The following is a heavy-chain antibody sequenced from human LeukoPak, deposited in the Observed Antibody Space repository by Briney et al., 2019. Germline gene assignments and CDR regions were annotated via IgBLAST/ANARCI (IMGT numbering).Heavy chain of an antibody. D-gene: IGHD3-22*01. CDR2: ISSSSSYT. J-gene: IGHJ4*02. V-gene: IGHV3-11*06. CDR3: AREYYYESKQRFDY. Sequence: GGSLRLSCAASGFTFSDYYMSWIRQAPGKGLEWVSYISSSSSYTNYADSVKGRFTISRDNAKNSLYLQMNSLRAEDTAVYYCAREYYYESKQRFDYWGQGTLVTVSS. CDR1: GFTFSDYY.